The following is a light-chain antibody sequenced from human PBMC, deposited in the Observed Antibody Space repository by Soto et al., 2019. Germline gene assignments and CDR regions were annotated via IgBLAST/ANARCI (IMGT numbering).Light chain of an antibody. Sequence: EIVLTQSPATLSLSPGERATLSCRASQSVSSYLAWYQQKPGQAPRLLIYDASNRAPGIPARFSGSGSGTDFTLTISGLEPEDFAVYYCQHRSSWPLTFGGGTKVEIK. CDR2: DAS. J-gene: IGKJ4*01. CDR1: QSVSSY. CDR3: QHRSSWPLT. V-gene: IGKV3-11*01.